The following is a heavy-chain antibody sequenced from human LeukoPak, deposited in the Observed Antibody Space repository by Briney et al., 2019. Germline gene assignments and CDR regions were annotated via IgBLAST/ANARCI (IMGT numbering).Heavy chain of an antibody. CDR1: GFTFSIYA. D-gene: IGHD5-24*01. V-gene: IGHV3-23*01. CDR3: AKKSRDGYNPFDY. Sequence: GGSLRLSCAASGFTFSIYAMSWVRQAPGKGLEWVSAISGSGGTTYYADSVKGRFSISRDNSKNTLYLQMNSLRAEDTAVYYCAKKSRDGYNPFDYLGQGTLVTVSS. CDR2: ISGSGGTT. J-gene: IGHJ4*02.